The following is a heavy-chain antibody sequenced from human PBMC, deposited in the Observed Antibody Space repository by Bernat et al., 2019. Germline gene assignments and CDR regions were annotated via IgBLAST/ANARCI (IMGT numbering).Heavy chain of an antibody. CDR3: ASTLEVGATYY. V-gene: IGHV3-48*01. D-gene: IGHD1-26*01. Sequence: EVQLVESGGGLVQPGGSLRLSCAASGFTFSSYSMNWVRQAPGKGLEWVAFISGSDATIHYADSVKGRFTISRDNGRNSLYLQVNSLRAEDTAVYYCASTLEVGATYYWGQGTLVTVSS. CDR1: GFTFSSYS. J-gene: IGHJ4*02. CDR2: ISGSDATI.